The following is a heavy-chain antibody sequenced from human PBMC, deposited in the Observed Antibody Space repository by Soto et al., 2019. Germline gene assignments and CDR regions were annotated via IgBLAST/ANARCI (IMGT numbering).Heavy chain of an antibody. J-gene: IGHJ4*02. Sequence: QVQLVESGGGLVKPGGSLRLSCAASGFTFSDYYMSWIRQAPGKGLEWVSYISSSSSYTNYADSVKGRFTISRDNAKKSLYLQMNSLRAEDTAVYYCASDKYSSSYGDDYWGQGTLVTVSS. CDR1: GFTFSDYY. D-gene: IGHD6-6*01. CDR3: ASDKYSSSYGDDY. CDR2: ISSSSSYT. V-gene: IGHV3-11*06.